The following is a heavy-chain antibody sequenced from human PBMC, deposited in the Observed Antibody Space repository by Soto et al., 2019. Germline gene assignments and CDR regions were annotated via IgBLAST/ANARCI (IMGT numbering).Heavy chain of an antibody. D-gene: IGHD3-10*01. CDR1: DFDFSSYG. CDR2: SSYDGRET. J-gene: IGHJ4*02. V-gene: IGHV3-30*03. CDR3: ARDSGWPILNFDN. Sequence: VGSLRLSCAASDFDFSSYGIHWVRQAPGKGLEWVAASSYDGRETFYADSAKGRFTVSKEMPKNTAFLQMNALRHEDTAVYFCARDSGWPILNFDNWGQGTPVTV.